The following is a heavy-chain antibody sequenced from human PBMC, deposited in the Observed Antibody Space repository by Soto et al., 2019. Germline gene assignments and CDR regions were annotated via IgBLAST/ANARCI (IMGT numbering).Heavy chain of an antibody. CDR2: INHSGST. D-gene: IGHD5-12*01. J-gene: IGHJ6*02. V-gene: IGHV4-34*01. CDR3: ARDVASLLVAASQPYGMDF. CDR1: GGSFNTHY. Sequence: SETLSLTCAVYGGSFNTHYWSWIRQPPGKGLEWIGEINHSGSTNYNPSLKSRVTISVDTSKNQFSLKLRSVTAADTAVYYCARDVASLLVAASQPYGMDFWGQGTTVTVSS.